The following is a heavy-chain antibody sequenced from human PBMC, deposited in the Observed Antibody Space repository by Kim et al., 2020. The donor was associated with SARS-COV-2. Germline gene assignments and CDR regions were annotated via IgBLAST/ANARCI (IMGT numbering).Heavy chain of an antibody. CDR3: TTERRLQSHRDFDY. CDR2: IKSKTDGGTT. V-gene: IGHV3-15*01. Sequence: GGSLRLSCAASGFTFSNAWMSWVRQAPGKGLEWVGRIKSKTDGGTTDYAAPVKGRFTISRDDSKNTLYLQMNSLKTEDTAVYYCTTERRLQSHRDFDYWGQGTLVTVSS. D-gene: IGHD6-25*01. J-gene: IGHJ4*02. CDR1: GFTFSNAW.